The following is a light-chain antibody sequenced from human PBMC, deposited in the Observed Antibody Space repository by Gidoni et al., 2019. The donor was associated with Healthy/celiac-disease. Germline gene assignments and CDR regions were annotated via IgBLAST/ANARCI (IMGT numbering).Light chain of an antibody. CDR3: QQYYNTPPLT. J-gene: IGKJ4*01. CDR1: QSVLYSSNNKNY. V-gene: IGKV4-1*01. Sequence: SLGERATINCKSSQSVLYSSNNKNYLAWYQQKPGQPPKLLIYWASTRESGVPDRFSGSGSGTDFTLTISSLQAEDVADYYCQQYYNTPPLTFGGXTKVEIK. CDR2: WAS.